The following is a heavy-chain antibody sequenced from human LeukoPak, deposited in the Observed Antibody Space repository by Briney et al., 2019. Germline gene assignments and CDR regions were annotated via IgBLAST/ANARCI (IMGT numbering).Heavy chain of an antibody. CDR2: IYYSGST. V-gene: IGHV4-59*08. Sequence: SETLSLTCTVSGGSISSYYWSWIRQPPGKGLEWIGYIYYSGSTNYKPSLKSRVTISVDTSKNQFSLKLSSVTAADTAVYYCARTRGYSYGQVFDYWGQGTLVTVSS. D-gene: IGHD5-18*01. CDR3: ARTRGYSYGQVFDY. CDR1: GGSISSYY. J-gene: IGHJ4*02.